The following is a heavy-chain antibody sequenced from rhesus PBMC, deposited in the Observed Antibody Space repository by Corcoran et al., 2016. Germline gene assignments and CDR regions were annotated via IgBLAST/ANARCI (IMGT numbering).Heavy chain of an antibody. V-gene: IGHV4-65*02. Sequence: QVRLQESGPGLVKPSETLSLTCAVSGGSISSSNWWSGIRQPPGKGREWMWNIGGSSGITYYNPSLKSRVTISKDTSKNQFSLKLSSVTAADTAVYYCARRVITVTMDHYFDYWGQGVLVTVSS. CDR3: ARRVITVTMDHYFDY. J-gene: IGHJ4*01. CDR2: IGGSSGIT. CDR1: GGSISSSNW. D-gene: IGHD3-9*01.